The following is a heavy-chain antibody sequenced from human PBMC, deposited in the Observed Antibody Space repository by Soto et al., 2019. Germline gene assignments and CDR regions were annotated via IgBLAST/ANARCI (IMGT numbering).Heavy chain of an antibody. D-gene: IGHD6-13*01. CDR1: GFRLNRYW. V-gene: IGHV3-7*01. Sequence: GGFQRLACAASGFRLNRYWMSLVRQPPGKGLEWVANINQDGSEKYYVDSVKGRFTISRDNAKNSVFLQMNSLRAEDTAVYYCARAVAAAGSFWGQGNLVTVSA. J-gene: IGHJ4*02. CDR2: INQDGSEK. CDR3: ARAVAAAGSF.